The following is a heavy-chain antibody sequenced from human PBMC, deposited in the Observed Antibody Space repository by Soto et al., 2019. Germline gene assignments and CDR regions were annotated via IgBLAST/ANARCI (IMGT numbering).Heavy chain of an antibody. D-gene: IGHD4-17*01. CDR1: GFSLSDHY. V-gene: IGHV3-72*01. CDR2: IRNEPYGYTT. J-gene: IGHJ4*02. Sequence: EVKLVASRGGLVQPGGSLRLSCVASGFSLSDHYMDWVRQAPGKGLEWLGLIRNEPYGYTTNYAASVKGRFTISRDDSKNSLFLQMDSLTAEDAAIYYCADVTWNRDYSPWGQGTLVTVSS. CDR3: ADVTWNRDYSP.